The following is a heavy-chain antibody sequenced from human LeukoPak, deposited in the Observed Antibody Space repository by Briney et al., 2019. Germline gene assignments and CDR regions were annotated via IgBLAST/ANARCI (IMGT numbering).Heavy chain of an antibody. CDR3: ARAQGAITMVRGVIDY. J-gene: IGHJ4*02. D-gene: IGHD3-10*01. CDR2: IYYSGST. V-gene: IGHV4-59*01. CDR1: GGSISSYY. Sequence: SETLSLTCTVSGGSISSYYWSWIRQPPGKGLEWIGYIYYSGSTNYNPSLKSRVTISVETSKNQFSLKLSSVTAADTAVYYYARAQGAITMVRGVIDYWGQGTLVTVSS.